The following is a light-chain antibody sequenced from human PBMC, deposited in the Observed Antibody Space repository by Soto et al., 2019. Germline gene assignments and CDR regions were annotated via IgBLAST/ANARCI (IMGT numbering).Light chain of an antibody. Sequence: DIQMTQSPSTVSASVGDRVTITCRASQSISSWLAWYQQKPGKAPKLLIYAASSLQSGVPSRFSGSGSGTDFALTISSLQPEDFAVYYCQQYNNWPPITFGQGTRLEIK. CDR2: AAS. CDR1: QSISSW. CDR3: QQYNNWPPIT. J-gene: IGKJ5*01. V-gene: IGKV1-5*01.